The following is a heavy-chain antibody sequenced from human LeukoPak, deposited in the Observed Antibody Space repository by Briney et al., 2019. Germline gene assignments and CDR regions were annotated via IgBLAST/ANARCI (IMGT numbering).Heavy chain of an antibody. CDR3: ARGGYHHGFDI. Sequence: GGSLRLSXAASGFTFNSYWFHWVRQAPGKGLVWVSRINSDGSDTIYADSVKGRFTIYRDNAKSTVYLQMNSLKAEDTAVYYCARGGYHHGFDIWGQGTMVTVSS. CDR2: INSDGSDT. V-gene: IGHV3-74*01. D-gene: IGHD2-15*01. CDR1: GFTFNSYW. J-gene: IGHJ3*02.